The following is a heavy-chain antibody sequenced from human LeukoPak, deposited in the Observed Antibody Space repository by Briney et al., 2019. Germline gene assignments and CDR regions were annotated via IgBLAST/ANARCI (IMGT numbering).Heavy chain of an antibody. D-gene: IGHD2-2*01. V-gene: IGHV4-4*09. J-gene: IGHJ5*02. Sequence: SETLSLTCTVSGGSISSYYWSWLRQPPGKGLEWIGYIYTSGSTNYNPSLKSRVTISVDTSKNQFSLKLSSVTAADTAVYYCARSGRYCSSTSCFNWFDPWGQGTLVTVSS. CDR1: GGSISSYY. CDR3: ARSGRYCSSTSCFNWFDP. CDR2: IYTSGST.